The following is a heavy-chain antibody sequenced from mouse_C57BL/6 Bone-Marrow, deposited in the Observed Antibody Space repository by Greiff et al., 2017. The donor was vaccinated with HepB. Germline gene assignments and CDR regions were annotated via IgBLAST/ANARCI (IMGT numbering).Heavy chain of an antibody. J-gene: IGHJ3*01. V-gene: IGHV1-64*01. CDR1: GYTFTSYW. Sequence: QVQLQQPGAELVKPGASVKLSCKASGYTFTSYWMHWVKQRPGQGLEWIGMIHPNSGSTSYNEKFKSKATLTVDKSSSTAYMQLSSLTSEDSAVYYCASGYYGNPWFAYWGQGTLVTVSA. D-gene: IGHD2-1*01. CDR3: ASGYYGNPWFAY. CDR2: IHPNSGST.